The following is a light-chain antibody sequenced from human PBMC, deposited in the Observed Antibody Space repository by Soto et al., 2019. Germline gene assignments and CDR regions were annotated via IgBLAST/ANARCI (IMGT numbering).Light chain of an antibody. CDR1: QDIMHY. CDR2: AAS. CDR3: QQYDNLPIT. V-gene: IGKV1-8*01. Sequence: AIRMTQSPSSLSASPGDRVTITCRASQDIMHYLGWYQQKPGKAPNLLIYAASTLHSGVPSRFSGTRYGTNLTLTIRRLQSEDFAPYYCQQYDNLPITCGQGTRVEIK. J-gene: IGKJ5*01.